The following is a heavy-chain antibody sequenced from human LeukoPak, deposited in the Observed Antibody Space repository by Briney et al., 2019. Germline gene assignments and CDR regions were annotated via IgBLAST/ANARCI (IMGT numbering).Heavy chain of an antibody. Sequence: AGGSLRLSCAASGFTFSNYAMSWVRQAPGKGLEWVSVISGSGGSTYYADSVKGRFTISRDNSKNTLYLQMNSLRAEDTAVYYCAKLRYSSGWYVGGFDYWGQGTLVTVSS. D-gene: IGHD6-19*01. CDR3: AKLRYSSGWYVGGFDY. CDR2: ISGSGGST. J-gene: IGHJ4*02. CDR1: GFTFSNYA. V-gene: IGHV3-23*01.